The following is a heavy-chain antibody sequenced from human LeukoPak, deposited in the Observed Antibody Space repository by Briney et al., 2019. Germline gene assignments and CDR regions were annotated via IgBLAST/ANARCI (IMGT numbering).Heavy chain of an antibody. CDR1: GGTFSSYA. J-gene: IGHJ5*02. CDR3: ATHWDTAMVDNWFDP. CDR2: IIPILGIA. D-gene: IGHD5-18*01. V-gene: IGHV1-69*04. Sequence: GASVKVSCKASGGTFSSYAISWVRQAPGQGLEWMGRIIPILGIANYAQKFQGRVTITADKSTSTAYMELSSLRSEDTAVYYCATHWDTAMVDNWFDPWGQGTLVTVSS.